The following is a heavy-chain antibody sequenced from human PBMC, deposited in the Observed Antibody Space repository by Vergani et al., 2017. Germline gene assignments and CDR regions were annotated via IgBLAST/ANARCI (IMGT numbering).Heavy chain of an antibody. V-gene: IGHV3-23*01. Sequence: EVQLLESGGGLVQPGGSLRLSCAASGFTFSSYAMSWVRQAPGKGLEWVSAISGSGGSTYYADSVKGRFTISSDNSKNTLYLQMNSLRAEDTAVYYCAKDLRSSNWGGXFDSWGQGTLVTVSS. D-gene: IGHD6-13*01. J-gene: IGHJ4*02. CDR2: ISGSGGST. CDR3: AKDLRSSNWGGXFDS. CDR1: GFTFSSYA.